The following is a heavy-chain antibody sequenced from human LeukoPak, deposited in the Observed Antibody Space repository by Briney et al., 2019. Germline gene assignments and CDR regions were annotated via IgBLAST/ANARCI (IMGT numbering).Heavy chain of an antibody. CDR3: ARPRVECYYDRRGSFDY. CDR2: INPSAGST. V-gene: IGHV1-46*01. D-gene: IGHD3-22*01. Sequence: GGSVKVSCKASGYTFTSYYMHWVRQAPGQGLEWMGLINPSAGSTTYVHKFKGRLTMTRDTSTSTVYMELSSLRSDDTAVYYCARPRVECYYDRRGSFDYWGQGTLVTVSS. CDR1: GYTFTSYY. J-gene: IGHJ4*02.